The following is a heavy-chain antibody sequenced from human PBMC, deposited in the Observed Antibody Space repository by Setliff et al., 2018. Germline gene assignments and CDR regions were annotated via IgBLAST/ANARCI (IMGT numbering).Heavy chain of an antibody. D-gene: IGHD1-20*01. V-gene: IGHV3-13*01. CDR1: GFTFSSYD. CDR3: AKVRLPNSYMRSGVES. CDR2: IGTAGDT. Sequence: HPGGSLRLSCAASGFTFSSYDMHWVRQATGKGLEWVSAIGTAGDTYYPGSVKGRFTISRENAKNSLYLQMNSLRAGDTAVYYCAKVRLPNSYMRSGVESWGQGTLVTVSS. J-gene: IGHJ5*01.